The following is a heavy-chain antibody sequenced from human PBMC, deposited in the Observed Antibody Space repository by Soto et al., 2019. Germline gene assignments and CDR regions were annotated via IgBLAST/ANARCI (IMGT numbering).Heavy chain of an antibody. V-gene: IGHV4-61*01. CDR3: ARHDYGSGSYLLGWFDP. CDR2: IYYSGST. Sequence: SETLSLTCTVSGGSVSSGSYYWSWIRQPPGKGLEWIGYIYYSGSTNYNPSLKSRVTISVDTPKNQFSLKLSSVTAADTAVYYCARHDYGSGSYLLGWFDPWGQGTLVTVSS. D-gene: IGHD3-10*01. CDR1: GGSVSSGSYY. J-gene: IGHJ5*02.